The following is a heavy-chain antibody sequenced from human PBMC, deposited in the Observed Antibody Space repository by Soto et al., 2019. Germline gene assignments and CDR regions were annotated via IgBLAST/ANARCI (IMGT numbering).Heavy chain of an antibody. CDR3: ARAKKEYCTNSVCYWEEFDY. Sequence: QVQLVQSGAEVKKPGASVKVSCKASGYTFASYGISWVRQAPGQGLEWMGWISAYNGNTNYAQKLQGRVTMTTDTSTSTAYMELRSLRSDDTAVYYCARAKKEYCTNSVCYWEEFDYWGQGTLVTVSS. CDR2: ISAYNGNT. J-gene: IGHJ4*02. CDR1: GYTFASYG. D-gene: IGHD2-8*01. V-gene: IGHV1-18*01.